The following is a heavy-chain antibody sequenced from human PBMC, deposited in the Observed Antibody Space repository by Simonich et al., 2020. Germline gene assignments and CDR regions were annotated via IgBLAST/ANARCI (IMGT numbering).Heavy chain of an antibody. J-gene: IGHJ3*02. D-gene: IGHD7-27*01. CDR3: ARGPRWTGDDAFDI. CDR1: GYTFTGDY. CDR2: INPKSGGT. Sequence: QVQLVQSGAEVKKPGASVKVSCKASGYTFTGDYMHWVRPAPGQGLEWMGWINPKSGGTNYAQKFQGRVTMTRDTSISTAYMELSRLRSDDTAVYYCARGPRWTGDDAFDIWGQGTMVTVSS. V-gene: IGHV1-2*02.